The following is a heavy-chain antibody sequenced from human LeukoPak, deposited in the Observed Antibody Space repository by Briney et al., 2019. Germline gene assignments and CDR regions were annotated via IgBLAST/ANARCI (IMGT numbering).Heavy chain of an antibody. Sequence: GESLKISCKGSGYSFTSYWIGWVRQLPGKGLEWMGIVYPGDSDTRYSPSFQGQVTISADKSISTAYLQWSSLKASDTAMYYCARRSDLSSSWFFDYWGQGTLVTVSS. V-gene: IGHV5-51*01. D-gene: IGHD6-13*01. CDR3: ARRSDLSSSWFFDY. CDR2: VYPGDSDT. J-gene: IGHJ4*02. CDR1: GYSFTSYW.